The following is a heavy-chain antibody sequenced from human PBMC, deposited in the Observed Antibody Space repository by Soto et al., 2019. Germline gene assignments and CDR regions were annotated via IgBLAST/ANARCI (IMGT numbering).Heavy chain of an antibody. D-gene: IGHD6-19*01. CDR3: ASPYSSGWYPPGWHAFDI. Sequence: GGSLRLSCAASGFTFSSYAMHWVRQAPGKGLEWVAVISYDGSNKYYADSVKGRFTISRDNSKNTLYLQMNSLRAEDTAVYYCASPYSSGWYPPGWHAFDIWGQGTMVTVSS. CDR2: ISYDGSNK. V-gene: IGHV3-30-3*01. CDR1: GFTFSSYA. J-gene: IGHJ3*02.